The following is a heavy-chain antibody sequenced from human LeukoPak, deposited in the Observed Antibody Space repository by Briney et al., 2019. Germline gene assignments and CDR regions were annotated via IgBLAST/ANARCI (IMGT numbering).Heavy chain of an antibody. CDR3: ARLSGSFHYYYYYMDV. CDR1: GGSISSTSYY. CDR2: IYYSGST. D-gene: IGHD1-26*01. Sequence: PSETLSLTCVVSGGSISSTSYYWGWIRQPPGKGLEWIGSIYYSGSTYYKPSLKSRVTISIDTSKNQFSLKLNSVTAADTAVYYCARLSGSFHYYYYYMDVWGKGTTVTVSS. J-gene: IGHJ6*03. V-gene: IGHV4-39*07.